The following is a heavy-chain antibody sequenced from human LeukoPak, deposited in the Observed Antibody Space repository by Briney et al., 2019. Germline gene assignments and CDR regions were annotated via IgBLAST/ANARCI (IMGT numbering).Heavy chain of an antibody. CDR1: RFTFSSYG. CDR3: AKRQDGWFDP. Sequence: PGGSLRLSCAASRFTFSSYGMHWVRQAPGKGLEGVAYIQYDGSNQQYADSVKGRFSICRESSKKIVYMQMNSLRAEDTGVYYCAKRQDGWFDPWGQGTLVTVSS. CDR2: IQYDGSNQ. J-gene: IGHJ5*02. V-gene: IGHV3-30*02.